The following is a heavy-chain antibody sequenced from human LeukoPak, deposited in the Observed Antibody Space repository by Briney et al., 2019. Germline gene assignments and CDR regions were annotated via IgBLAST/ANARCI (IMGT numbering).Heavy chain of an antibody. V-gene: IGHV3-53*01. CDR1: GFTVSSNY. CDR3: ARNMVRGRAQMDY. CDR2: IYSGGST. Sequence: GGSLRLSCAASGFTVSSNYMSWVRQAPGKGLEWVSVIYSGGSTYYADSVKGRLTISRDNSKNTLYLQMNSLRAEDTAVYYCARNMVRGRAQMDYWGQGTLVTVSS. J-gene: IGHJ4*02. D-gene: IGHD3-10*01.